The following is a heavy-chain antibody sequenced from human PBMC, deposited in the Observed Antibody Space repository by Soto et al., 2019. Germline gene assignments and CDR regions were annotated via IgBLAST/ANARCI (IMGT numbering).Heavy chain of an antibody. CDR3: ARVPLRYSSSHNFDS. J-gene: IGHJ4*02. CDR1: GASVSSGSFY. Sequence: SKTLSLTCSVSGASVSSGSFYWSWIRQPPGKGLEWIGFIYNNETFNYNPSLKSRVTLSVDTSKHQFSLKLSSVTAADTAVYYCARVPLRYSSSHNFDSWGQGALVTVSS. V-gene: IGHV4-61*01. D-gene: IGHD6-19*01. CDR2: IYNNETF.